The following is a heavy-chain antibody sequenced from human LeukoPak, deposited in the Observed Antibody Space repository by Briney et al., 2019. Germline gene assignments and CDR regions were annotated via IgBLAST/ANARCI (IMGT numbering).Heavy chain of an antibody. CDR1: GGTISSFL. CDR2: IYSSGTT. V-gene: IGHV4-4*07. D-gene: IGHD2-15*01. J-gene: IGHJ4*02. CDR3: ARAPLYGSGGICYPHPFDY. Sequence: SETLSLTCAAAGGTISSFLRHSMRQPAGKGLEWIGRIYSSGTTSYNSSLKSRVTMSVDTSKNQFSLKLSSVTAEHTERQYRARAPLYGSGGICYPHPFDYWGQGTLVTVSS.